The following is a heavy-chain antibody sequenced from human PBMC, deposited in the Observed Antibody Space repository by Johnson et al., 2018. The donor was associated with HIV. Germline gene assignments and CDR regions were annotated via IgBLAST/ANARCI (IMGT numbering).Heavy chain of an antibody. Sequence: VQLVESGGGVVQPERSLRLSCAASGFTFSSYDMHWVRQAIGKGLEWVSAIGTAGDTYYPGSVKGRSTISRDNSKDMLYLQMNSLRAEDMAVYYCAKGRYGGAFDIWGQGTMVTVSS. V-gene: IGHV3-13*01. J-gene: IGHJ3*02. CDR2: IGTAGDT. CDR1: GFTFSSYD. CDR3: AKGRYGGAFDI. D-gene: IGHD5-18*01.